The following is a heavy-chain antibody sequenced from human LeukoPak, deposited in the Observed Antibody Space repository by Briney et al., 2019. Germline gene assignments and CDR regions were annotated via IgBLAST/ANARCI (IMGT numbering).Heavy chain of an antibody. D-gene: IGHD3-16*01. J-gene: IGHJ4*02. CDR1: GYTFTGYY. CDR2: INPNSGGT. CDR3: ARGGPRIMITFVMNY. V-gene: IGHV1-2*06. Sequence: GASVKVSCKASGYTFTGYYMHWVRQAPGQGLEWMGRINPNSGGTNYAQKFQGRVTMTRDTSISTAYMELSRLRSDDTAVYYCARGGPRIMITFVMNYWGQGTLVTVSS.